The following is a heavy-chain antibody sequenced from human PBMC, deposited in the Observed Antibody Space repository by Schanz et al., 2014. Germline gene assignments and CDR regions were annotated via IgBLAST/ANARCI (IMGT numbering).Heavy chain of an antibody. CDR2: ISSSSSTI. Sequence: VQLVESGGGLLQPGGSLRLSCAASGFTFGTFWMNWVRQAPGKGLEWVSFISSSSSTIYYADSVKGRFTISRDNAKNSLYLQMNSLRDEDTAVYYCAREGERKGMLPYYFDYWGQGALVTVSS. D-gene: IGHD3-10*01. J-gene: IGHJ4*02. CDR3: AREGERKGMLPYYFDY. V-gene: IGHV3-48*02. CDR1: GFTFGTFW.